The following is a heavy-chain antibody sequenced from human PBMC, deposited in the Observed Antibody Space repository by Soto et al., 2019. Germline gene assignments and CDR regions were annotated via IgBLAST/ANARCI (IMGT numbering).Heavy chain of an antibody. CDR2: IYKSGTT. CDR1: GGPLPSGAYY. Sequence: ASETLSPTSTVSGGPLPSGAYYWSWIRQPPGKGLEWIGDIYKSGTTYYNPSLKSRVTISADTSKNQFSLKLSSVTAADTAVYYCARDHKKTYYYGSGSNNWFDPWGQGTLVTVSS. V-gene: IGHV4-30-4*01. CDR3: ARDHKKTYYYGSGSNNWFDP. D-gene: IGHD3-10*01. J-gene: IGHJ5*02.